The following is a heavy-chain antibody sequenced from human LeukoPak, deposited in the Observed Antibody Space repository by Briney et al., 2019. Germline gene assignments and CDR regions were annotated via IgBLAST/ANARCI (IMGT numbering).Heavy chain of an antibody. CDR3: ARSIAVAGTGVYYYYYYMDV. CDR2: ISSSSSYI. Sequence: PGGSLRLSCAASGFTFSSYSMNWVRQAPGKGLEWVSSISSSSSYIYYADSVKGRFTISRDNAKNSLYLQMNSLRAEDTAVYYCARSIAVAGTGVYYYYYYMDVWGKGTTVTVSS. J-gene: IGHJ6*03. V-gene: IGHV3-21*01. D-gene: IGHD6-19*01. CDR1: GFTFSSYS.